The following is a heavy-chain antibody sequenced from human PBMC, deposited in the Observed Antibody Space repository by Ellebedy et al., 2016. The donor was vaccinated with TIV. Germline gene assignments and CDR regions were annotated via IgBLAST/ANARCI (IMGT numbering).Heavy chain of an antibody. CDR2: VNPNSGDT. CDR3: AREDAFDT. J-gene: IGHJ3*02. CDR1: GYTFTKYN. V-gene: IGHV1-8*01. Sequence: AASVKVSCKASGYTFTKYNINWVRQSTGQGLEWMGWVNPNSGDTDYAQKFRDRVTMTRDTSTNTAYPELSSLRSEDTAVYYCAREDAFDTWGQGTMVTVSS.